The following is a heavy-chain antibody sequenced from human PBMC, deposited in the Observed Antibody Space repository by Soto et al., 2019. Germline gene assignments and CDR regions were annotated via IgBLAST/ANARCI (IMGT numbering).Heavy chain of an antibody. D-gene: IGHD3-3*01. CDR3: VKNRWLLWYYFDY. V-gene: IGHV3-23*01. Sequence: GGSLRLSCAGSGFPFSNAWINWVRHVPGKGLEWVSAISGSGGSTYYADSVKGRFTISRDNSKNTLYLQMNSLRAEDTAVYYCVKNRWLLWYYFDYWGQGTLVTVSS. J-gene: IGHJ4*02. CDR2: ISGSGGST. CDR1: GFPFSNAW.